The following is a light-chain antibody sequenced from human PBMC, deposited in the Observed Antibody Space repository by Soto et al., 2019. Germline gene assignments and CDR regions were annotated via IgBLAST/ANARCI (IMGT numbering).Light chain of an antibody. Sequence: QSVLTQPPSASASLGASVTLTCTLSSDSSNYKVDWYQHRPGKGPRFVMRVGTGGSVGSKGDGIPDRFSVLGSGLNRYLTIKDIQEEDESDFYCGADHGSGSNCVYVFGPGTKLTVL. J-gene: IGLJ1*01. CDR1: SDSSNYK. CDR3: GADHGSGSNCVYV. V-gene: IGLV9-49*01. CDR2: VGTGGSVG.